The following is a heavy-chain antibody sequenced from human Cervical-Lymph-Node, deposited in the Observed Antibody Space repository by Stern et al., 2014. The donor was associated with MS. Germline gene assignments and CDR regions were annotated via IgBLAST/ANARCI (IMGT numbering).Heavy chain of an antibody. V-gene: IGHV1-69*04. Sequence: QDQLVQSGAEVKKPGSSVKVSCKASGGTFSTYAISWVRQAPGQGLEWMGRIIPILVIRNNPQKFQGRVTITADKSTSTAYMELSSLRSGDTAVYYCARERGSGSYVDYWGQGTLVTVSS. CDR1: GGTFSTYA. J-gene: IGHJ4*02. CDR2: IIPILVIR. D-gene: IGHD3-10*01. CDR3: ARERGSGSYVDY.